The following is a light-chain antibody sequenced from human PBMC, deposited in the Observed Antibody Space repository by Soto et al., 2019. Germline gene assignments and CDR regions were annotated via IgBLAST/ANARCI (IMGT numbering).Light chain of an antibody. J-gene: IGKJ5*01. CDR1: QGISSA. CDR3: QQFNNYTIT. Sequence: AIQLTQSPSYMSASVGDRVTISCRASQGISSALAWYQQKPGKAPKLLIYDASSLESGVPSRFSGSGSGTDFTLTISRLQPEDFATYYCQQFNNYTITFGQGTRLEIK. V-gene: IGKV1D-13*01. CDR2: DAS.